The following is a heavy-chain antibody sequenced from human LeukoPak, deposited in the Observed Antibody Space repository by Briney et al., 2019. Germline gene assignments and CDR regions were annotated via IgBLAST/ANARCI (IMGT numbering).Heavy chain of an antibody. D-gene: IGHD5-18*01. CDR2: ISSSSSYI. CDR1: GFTFSSYS. CDR3: ARDGVYSYGSNHLDY. J-gene: IGHJ4*02. Sequence: GGSLRLSCAASGFTFSSYSMNWVRQAPGKGLEWVSSISSSSSYIYYADSVKGRFTISRDNAKNSLYLQMNSLRAEDTAVYYCARDGVYSYGSNHLDYWGQGTLVTVSS. V-gene: IGHV3-21*01.